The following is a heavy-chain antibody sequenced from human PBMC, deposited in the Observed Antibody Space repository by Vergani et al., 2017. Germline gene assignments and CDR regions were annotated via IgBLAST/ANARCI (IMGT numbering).Heavy chain of an antibody. V-gene: IGHV1-69*01. CDR2: IIPIFGTA. Sequence: QVQLVQSGAEVKKPGSSVQVSCKASGGTFSSYAISWVRQAPGQGLEWMGGIIPIFGTANYAQKFQGRVTITADESTRTAYMELSSLRSEDTAVDYCARDRADYDILTGYLNYYDYYMDVWGKGTTVTVSS. CDR3: ARDRADYDILTGYLNYYDYYMDV. CDR1: GGTFSSYA. J-gene: IGHJ6*03. D-gene: IGHD3-9*01.